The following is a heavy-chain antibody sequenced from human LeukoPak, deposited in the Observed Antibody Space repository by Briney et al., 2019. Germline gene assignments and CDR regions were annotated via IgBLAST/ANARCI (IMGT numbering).Heavy chain of an antibody. CDR3: AREVRGAIITSGYYYYYYMDV. Sequence: SETLSLTCTVSGYSISSGYYWGWIRQPPGKGLEWIGSIYHSGSTYYNPSLKSRVTISVDTSKNQFSLKLSSVTAADTAVYYCAREVRGAIITSGYYYYYYMDVWGKGTTVTISS. CDR1: GYSISSGYY. CDR2: IYHSGST. V-gene: IGHV4-38-2*02. D-gene: IGHD3-10*01. J-gene: IGHJ6*03.